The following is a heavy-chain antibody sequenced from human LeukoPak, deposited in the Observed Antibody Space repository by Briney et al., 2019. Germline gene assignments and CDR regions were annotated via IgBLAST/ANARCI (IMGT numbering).Heavy chain of an antibody. CDR2: IRSKAYGGTT. V-gene: IGHV3-49*03. Sequence: GGSLRLSCTASGFTFGDYAMSWFRQAPGKGLEWVGFIRSKAYGGTTEYAASVKGRFTISRDDSKSIAYLQMNSLKTADTAVYYCTRDPDGYNSGFDYWGQGTLVTVSS. CDR3: TRDPDGYNSGFDY. J-gene: IGHJ4*02. CDR1: GFTFGDYA. D-gene: IGHD5-24*01.